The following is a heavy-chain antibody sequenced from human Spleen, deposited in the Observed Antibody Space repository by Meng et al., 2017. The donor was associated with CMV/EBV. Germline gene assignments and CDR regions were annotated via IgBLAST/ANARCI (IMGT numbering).Heavy chain of an antibody. CDR3: ARSTTLYGLHGY. J-gene: IGHJ4*02. Sequence: ASVKVSCKASGYTFTSYGISWVRQAPGQGPEWMGWISGYNGKTIYAQKLQDRVTMTTDTSTSTAYMELRSLRSDDTAVYYCARSTTLYGLHGYWGQGTLVTVSS. CDR2: ISGYNGKT. CDR1: GYTFTSYG. D-gene: IGHD1-14*01. V-gene: IGHV1-18*01.